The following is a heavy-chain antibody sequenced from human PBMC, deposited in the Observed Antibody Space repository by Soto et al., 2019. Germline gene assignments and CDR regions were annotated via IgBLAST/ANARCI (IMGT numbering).Heavy chain of an antibody. CDR2: INAGNGNT. J-gene: IGHJ4*02. Sequence: GASVKVSCKASGNTFRNYAIHWVRQAPGQGLEWMGWINAGNGNTKYSQKFQGRVTITRDTSASTAYMELSSLRSEDTAVYYCARAWVVVTAPDYWGQGTLVTVSS. D-gene: IGHD2-21*02. CDR3: ARAWVVVTAPDY. V-gene: IGHV1-3*01. CDR1: GNTFRNYA.